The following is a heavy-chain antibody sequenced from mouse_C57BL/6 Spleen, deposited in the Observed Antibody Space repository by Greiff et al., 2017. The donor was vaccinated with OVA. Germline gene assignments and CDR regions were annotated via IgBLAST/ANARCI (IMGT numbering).Heavy chain of an antibody. CDR1: GYSFTGYY. D-gene: IGHD1-1*01. CDR2: INPSTGGT. J-gene: IGHJ2*01. Sequence: VQLQQSGPELVKPGASVKISCKASGYSFTGYYMNWVKQSPEKSLEWIGEINPSTGGTTYNQKFKAKATLTVDKSSSTAYMQLKSLTSEDSAVYYCARGDYYGSSYLFDYWGQGTTLTVSS. V-gene: IGHV1-42*01. CDR3: ARGDYYGSSYLFDY.